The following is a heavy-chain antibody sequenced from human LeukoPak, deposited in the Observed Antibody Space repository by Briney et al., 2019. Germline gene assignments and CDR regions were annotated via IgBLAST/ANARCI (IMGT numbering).Heavy chain of an antibody. CDR3: AIGGATVTTGVDY. D-gene: IGHD4-17*01. J-gene: IGHJ4*02. Sequence: GCSLTLSCAVSGFTFSNYAMSWLRQAPAQGLEWVSTITSTGSSTFYADFVKGRFNISSDNSMNTLYLQMKSLSADDTAVYYCAIGGATVTTGVDYWGQGTLVTASS. V-gene: IGHV3-23*01. CDR2: ITSTGSST. CDR1: GFTFSNYA.